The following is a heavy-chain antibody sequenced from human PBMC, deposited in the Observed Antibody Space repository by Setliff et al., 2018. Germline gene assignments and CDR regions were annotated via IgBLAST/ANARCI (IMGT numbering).Heavy chain of an antibody. CDR1: GFTFSNSW. Sequence: GGSLRLSCAASGFTFSNSWMNWVRRAPGKGLEWVAIIKQDGSEKYYVDSVKGRFTISRDNTRNSLYLQMNSLRAEDTAVYYCARAHSSTLSVHDYWGQGTLVTSPQ. CDR3: ARAHSSTLSVHDY. J-gene: IGHJ4*02. CDR2: IKQDGSEK. V-gene: IGHV3-7*01. D-gene: IGHD2-2*01.